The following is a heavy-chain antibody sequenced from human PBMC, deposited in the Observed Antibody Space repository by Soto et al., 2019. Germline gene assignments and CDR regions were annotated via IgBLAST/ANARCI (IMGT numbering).Heavy chain of an antibody. V-gene: IGHV3-23*01. CDR3: AKSARYSDGTFDY. CDR1: GFTFSSYA. CDR2: ISGSGGST. J-gene: IGHJ4*02. D-gene: IGHD5-18*01. Sequence: EVQLLESGGGLVQPGGSLRLSGAASGFTFSSYAMSWVRQAPGTGLEWVSAISGSGGSTYYADSVTGRFTISRDNSKNTLYLQMNSLRAEDTAVYYCAKSARYSDGTFDYWGKGTIVTVAS.